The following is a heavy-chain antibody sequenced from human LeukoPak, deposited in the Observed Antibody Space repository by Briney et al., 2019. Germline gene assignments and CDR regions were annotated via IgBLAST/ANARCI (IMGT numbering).Heavy chain of an antibody. CDR1: GGSISSYY. CDR2: IYYSGST. Sequence: PSETLSLTCTVSGGSISSYYWNWVRQPPGKGLEWIGYIYYSGSTNSNPSLKSRVTISVDTSKNQFSLKMNSVTAADTAVYYCAREYSSGWSDYWGQGTLVTVSS. CDR3: AREYSSGWSDY. D-gene: IGHD6-19*01. V-gene: IGHV4-59*01. J-gene: IGHJ4*02.